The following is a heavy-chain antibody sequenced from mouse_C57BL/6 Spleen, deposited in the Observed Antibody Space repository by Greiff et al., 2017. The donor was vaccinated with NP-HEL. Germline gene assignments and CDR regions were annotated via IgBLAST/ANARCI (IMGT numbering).Heavy chain of an antibody. Sequence: QVQLQQPGAELVRPGTSVKLSCKASGYTFTSYWMHWVKQRPGQGLEWIGVIDPSDSYTNYNQKFKGKATLTVDTSSSTAYMQLSSLTSEDSAVYYCARGVITTVVNFDVWGTGTTVTVSS. CDR1: GYTFTSYW. CDR2: IDPSDSYT. D-gene: IGHD1-1*01. J-gene: IGHJ1*03. V-gene: IGHV1-59*01. CDR3: ARGVITTVVNFDV.